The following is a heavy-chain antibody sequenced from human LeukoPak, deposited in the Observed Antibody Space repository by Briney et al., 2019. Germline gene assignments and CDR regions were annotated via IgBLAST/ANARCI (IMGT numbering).Heavy chain of an antibody. CDR2: IYPGDSDT. V-gene: IGHV5-51*01. D-gene: IGHD3-22*01. CDR1: GYSFTNYW. Sequence: PGESLKISCKGSGYSFTNYWIGWVRQMPGKGLEWMGIIYPGDSDTRYSPSFQGQVTISADKSISTAYLQWSSLKASDTAMHYCARHSPAVGYYDSSGYYSWLDPWGQGTLVTVTS. J-gene: IGHJ5*02. CDR3: ARHSPAVGYYDSSGYYSWLDP.